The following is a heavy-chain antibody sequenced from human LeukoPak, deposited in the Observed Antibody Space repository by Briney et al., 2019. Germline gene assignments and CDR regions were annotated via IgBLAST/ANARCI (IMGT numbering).Heavy chain of an antibody. V-gene: IGHV1-8*01. CDR3: ARGLWFGAYYYYYYMDV. J-gene: IGHJ6*03. Sequence: ASVKVSCKASGYTFTSYDINWVRQATGQGLEWMGWMNPNSGNTGYAQKFQGRVTITRNTSISTAYMELSSLRSEDTAVYYCARGLWFGAYYYYYYMDVWGKGTTVTVSS. CDR2: MNPNSGNT. CDR1: GYTFTSYD. D-gene: IGHD3-10*01.